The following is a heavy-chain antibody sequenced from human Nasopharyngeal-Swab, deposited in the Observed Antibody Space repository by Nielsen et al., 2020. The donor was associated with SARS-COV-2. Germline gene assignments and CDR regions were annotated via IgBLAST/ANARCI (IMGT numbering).Heavy chain of an antibody. J-gene: IGHJ6*03. CDR1: GLTFTNSW. V-gene: IGHV3-7*01. CDR2: IKQDGSDK. CDR3: AKDPRSNYDYYMDV. Sequence: GGSLRLSCAASGLTFTNSWMSWVRQAPGKGLEWVANIKQDGSDKYYVDSVKGRFTISRDNAKNSLELQMNSLRVEDTAVYYCAKDPRSNYDYYMDVWGKGTTVTVSS. D-gene: IGHD4-11*01.